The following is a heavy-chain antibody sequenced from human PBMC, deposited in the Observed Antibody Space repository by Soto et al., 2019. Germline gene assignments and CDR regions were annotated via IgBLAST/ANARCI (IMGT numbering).Heavy chain of an antibody. V-gene: IGHV4-59*01. CDR2: ISYTGRT. CDR3: ARYYCSSDTCYYFDY. CDR1: GGSISSYN. Sequence: SETLSLTCTVSGGSISSYNWGWIRQTPGKGLEWIGYISYTGRTDYSPSLKSRVSFSVDTSKNKFSLKLSSVTAADTAVYYCARYYCSSDTCYYFDYWGQGTLVAVSS. D-gene: IGHD2-2*01. J-gene: IGHJ4*02.